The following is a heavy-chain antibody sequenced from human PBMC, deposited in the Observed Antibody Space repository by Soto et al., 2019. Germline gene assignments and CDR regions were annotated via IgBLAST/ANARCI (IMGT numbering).Heavy chain of an antibody. CDR3: TMQSGRYFDWAPDY. D-gene: IGHD3-9*01. CDR1: GFTFGDYA. CDR2: IRSKAYGGTT. J-gene: IGHJ4*02. Sequence: PGGSMRLSCTASGFTFGDYAMSWFRQAPGKGLEWVGFIRSKAYGGTTEYAASVKGRFTISRDDSKSIAYLQMNSLKTEDTAVYYCTMQSGRYFDWAPDYWGQGTLVTVSS. V-gene: IGHV3-49*03.